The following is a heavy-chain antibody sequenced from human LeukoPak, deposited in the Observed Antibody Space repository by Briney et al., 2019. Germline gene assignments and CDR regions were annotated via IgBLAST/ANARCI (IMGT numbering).Heavy chain of an antibody. CDR3: ARDKTTVTTLGY. CDR1: GFTVSSNY. V-gene: IGHV3-53*01. Sequence: PGGSLRLSCAASGFTVSSNYMSWVRQAPGKGLEWVSIIYSGGNTYYADYLKGRFTISRDNSKNTLYLQMNSLRAEDTAVYYCARDKTTVTTLGYWGQGTLVTVSS. D-gene: IGHD4-17*01. J-gene: IGHJ4*02. CDR2: IYSGGNT.